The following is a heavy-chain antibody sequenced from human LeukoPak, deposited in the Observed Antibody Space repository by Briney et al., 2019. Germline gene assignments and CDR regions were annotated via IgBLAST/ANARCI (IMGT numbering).Heavy chain of an antibody. CDR3: ARGRITIFGVVTSLDY. CDR1: GGSISSYY. V-gene: IGHV4-34*01. D-gene: IGHD3-3*01. Sequence: PSETLSLTCTVSGGSISSYYWSWIRQPPGKGLEWIGEINHSGSTNYNPSLKSRVTISVDTSKNQFSLKLSSVTAADTAVYYCARGRITIFGVVTSLDYWGQGTLVTVSS. CDR2: INHSGST. J-gene: IGHJ4*02.